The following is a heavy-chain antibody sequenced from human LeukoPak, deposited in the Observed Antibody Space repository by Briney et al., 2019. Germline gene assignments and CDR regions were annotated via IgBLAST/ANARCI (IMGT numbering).Heavy chain of an antibody. Sequence: GASVKVSCKASGYTFTSYGISWVRQAPGQGLEWMGWISAYNGNTNYAQKLQGRVTMTTDTSTSTAYMELRSLRSDDTAVYYCAKAPFTNWFGWFDPWGQGTLVTVSS. CDR1: GYTFTSYG. J-gene: IGHJ5*02. V-gene: IGHV1-18*01. D-gene: IGHD3-10*01. CDR2: ISAYNGNT. CDR3: AKAPFTNWFGWFDP.